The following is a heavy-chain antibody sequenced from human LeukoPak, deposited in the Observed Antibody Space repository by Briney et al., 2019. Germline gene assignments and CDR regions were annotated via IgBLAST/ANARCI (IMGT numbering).Heavy chain of an antibody. V-gene: IGHV1-2*02. CDR3: ATDGLTGVMGY. CDR2: INPNSGGT. J-gene: IGHJ4*02. Sequence: EASVKVSCKASGYTFTGYYKHWVRQAPGQGLEWMGWINPNSGGTNYAQKFQGRVTMTRDTSISTAYMELSSLRSEDTAVYYCATDGLTGVMGYWGQGTLVTVSS. CDR1: GYTFTGYY. D-gene: IGHD2-8*01.